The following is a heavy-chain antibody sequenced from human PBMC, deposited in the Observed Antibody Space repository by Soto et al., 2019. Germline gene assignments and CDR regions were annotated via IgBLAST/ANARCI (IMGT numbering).Heavy chain of an antibody. Sequence: EVQLLESGGGLVQPGGSLRLSSAASGFTFSSYAMSWVRQAQGKGLEWVSAISGSGGSTYYADSVKGRFTISRDNSKNTLYLQMNSLRAEDTAVYYCARFRGIAAAGTSEYFQHWGQGTLVTVSS. J-gene: IGHJ1*01. D-gene: IGHD6-13*01. V-gene: IGHV3-23*01. CDR1: GFTFSSYA. CDR3: ARFRGIAAAGTSEYFQH. CDR2: ISGSGGST.